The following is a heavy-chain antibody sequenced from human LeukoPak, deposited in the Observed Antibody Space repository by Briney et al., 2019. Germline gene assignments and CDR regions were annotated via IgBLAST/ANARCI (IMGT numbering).Heavy chain of an antibody. CDR2: ISGSGGST. Sequence: PGGSLRLSCAASGFTFSNAWMSWVRQAPGKGLEWVSAISGSGGSTYYADSVKGRFTISRDNSKNTLYLQMNSLRAEDTAVYYCAKDQVSSSWAFDYWGQGTLVTVSS. CDR1: GFTFSNAW. V-gene: IGHV3-23*01. CDR3: AKDQVSSSWAFDY. D-gene: IGHD6-13*01. J-gene: IGHJ4*02.